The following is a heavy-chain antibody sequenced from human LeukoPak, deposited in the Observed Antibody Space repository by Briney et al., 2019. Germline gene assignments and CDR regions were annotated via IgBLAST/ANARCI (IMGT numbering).Heavy chain of an antibody. CDR2: IYYSGST. D-gene: IGHD6-19*01. CDR1: GGSISSYY. CDR3: ASRAVATYYFDY. J-gene: IGHJ4*02. V-gene: IGHV4-59*01. Sequence: SETLSLTCTVSGGSISSYYWSWIRQPPGKGLEWIAYIYYSGSTNYNPSLKSRVTISVDTSKNQFSLKLSSVTAADTAMYYCASRAVATYYFDYWGQGTLATVSS.